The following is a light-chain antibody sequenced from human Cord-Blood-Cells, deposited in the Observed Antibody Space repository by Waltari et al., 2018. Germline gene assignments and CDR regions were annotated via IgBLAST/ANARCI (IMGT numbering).Light chain of an antibody. J-gene: IGKJ2*01. CDR3: QQYYSYPLYT. CDR2: AAS. V-gene: IGKV1-8*01. CDR1: QGISSY. Sequence: AIRMTQSPSSLSASTGDSVTIPCRASQGISSYLAWYQQKPGKAPKLLIYAASTLQSGVPSRFSGSGSGTDFTLTISCLQSEDFATYYYQQYYSYPLYTFGQGTKLEIK.